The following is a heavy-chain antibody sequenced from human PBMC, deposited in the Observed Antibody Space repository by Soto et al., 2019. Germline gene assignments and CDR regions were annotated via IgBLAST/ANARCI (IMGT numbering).Heavy chain of an antibody. J-gene: IGHJ6*02. CDR2: INTSNTTI. V-gene: IGHV3-48*02. CDR1: GFTFSTYS. Sequence: PGGSLRLSCAASGFTFSTYSMNWVRQAPGKGLEWVSYINTSNTTIYYADSVKGRFTISRDNAKNSLYLQMSSLRDEDTAVYYCVRAASGTHYYYYHMDVWGQGTPVTVSS. CDR3: VRAASGTHYYYYHMDV. D-gene: IGHD6-13*01.